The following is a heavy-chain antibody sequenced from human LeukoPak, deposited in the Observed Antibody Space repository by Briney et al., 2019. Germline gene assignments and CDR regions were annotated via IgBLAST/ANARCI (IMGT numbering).Heavy chain of an antibody. CDR1: GGSFSGYY. J-gene: IGHJ6*03. V-gene: IGHV4-34*01. Sequence: SETLSLTCAVYGGSFSGYYWSWIRQPPGKGLEWIGEINHSGSTYYNPSLKSRVTISVDTSKNQFSLKLSSVTATDTAVYYCARDETYSSDWQSNHYYYYMDVWGKGTTVTVSS. CDR2: INHSGST. D-gene: IGHD6-19*01. CDR3: ARDETYSSDWQSNHYYYYMDV.